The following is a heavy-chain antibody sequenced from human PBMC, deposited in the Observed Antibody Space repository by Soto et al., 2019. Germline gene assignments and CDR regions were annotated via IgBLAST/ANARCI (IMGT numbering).Heavy chain of an antibody. CDR1: EFTFSHYG. CDR2: ISYDGSNK. D-gene: IGHD5-12*01. CDR3: TKEETATIDY. Sequence: QVQLVESGGGVVQPGRSLRLSCAASEFTFSHYGMQWVRQAPGKGLECEAVISYDGSNKYYADSVRGRCTISRDNSQAMLFLQMSKLTSEDTAVEFGTKEETATIDYWGQGSLVTASS. V-gene: IGHV3-30*18. J-gene: IGHJ4*02.